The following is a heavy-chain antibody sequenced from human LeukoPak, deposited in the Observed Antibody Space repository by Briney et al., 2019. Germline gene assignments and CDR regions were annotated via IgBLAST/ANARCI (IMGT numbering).Heavy chain of an antibody. CDR3: AKVKKGTNEEYGY. V-gene: IGHV3-20*04. Sequence: GGSLRLSCAASGFTFDDYGMSWVRQAPGKGLEWVSGINWNGGSTGYADSVKGRFTISRDNSKNTLYLQMNSLRAEDTAVYYCAKVKKGTNEEYGYWGQGTLVTVSS. CDR2: INWNGGST. CDR1: GFTFDDYG. D-gene: IGHD2-8*01. J-gene: IGHJ4*02.